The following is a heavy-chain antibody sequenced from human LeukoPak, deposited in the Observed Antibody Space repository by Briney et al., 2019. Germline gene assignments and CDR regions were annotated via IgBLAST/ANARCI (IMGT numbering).Heavy chain of an antibody. D-gene: IGHD2-15*01. J-gene: IGHJ4*02. CDR2: INPSGGST. CDR1: GYTFTRYF. CDR3: AREGGGGIDIEPSFDY. V-gene: IGHV1-46*01. Sequence: ASVKVSCKASGYTFTRYFIHWVRQAPGRGLEWMGTINPSGGSTGYPQKFQGRVTMTRDTSTSTVYMELSSLRSEDTAVYYCAREGGGGIDIEPSFDYWGQGTLVTVSS.